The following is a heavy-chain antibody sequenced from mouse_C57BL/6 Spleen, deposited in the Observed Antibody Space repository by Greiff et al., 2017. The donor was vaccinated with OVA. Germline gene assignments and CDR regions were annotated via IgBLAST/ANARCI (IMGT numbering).Heavy chain of an antibody. V-gene: IGHV1-64*01. Sequence: VKLQQPGAGLVKPGASVKLSCKASGYTFTSYWMHWVKQRPGQGLEWIGMIHPNSGSTNYNEKFKSKATLTVDKSSSTAYMQLSSLTSEDSAVYYCARGGAIVDYFDYWGQGTTLTVSS. CDR1: GYTFTSYW. CDR3: ARGGAIVDYFDY. J-gene: IGHJ2*01. D-gene: IGHD2-12*01. CDR2: IHPNSGST.